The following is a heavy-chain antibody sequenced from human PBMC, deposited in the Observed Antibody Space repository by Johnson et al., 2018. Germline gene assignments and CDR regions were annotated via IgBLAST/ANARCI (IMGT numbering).Heavy chain of an antibody. J-gene: IGHJ6*03. CDR3: AKGTIAAACTSESAPDYYYYYMDV. Sequence: VQLVETGGGVVQPGRSLRLSCAASGFTFSSYGMHWVRQAPGKGLEWVAVIWYDGSNKYYADSVKGRFTISRDNSKNTLYLQMNSLRAEDTDVYYCAKGTIAAACTSESAPDYYYYYMDVWGKGTTVTVSS. CDR2: IWYDGSNK. V-gene: IGHV3-33*06. CDR1: GFTFSSYG. D-gene: IGHD6-13*01.